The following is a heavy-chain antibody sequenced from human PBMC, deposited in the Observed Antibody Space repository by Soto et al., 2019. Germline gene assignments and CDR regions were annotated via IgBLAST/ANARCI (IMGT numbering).Heavy chain of an antibody. CDR1: GGSISSSSYY. CDR2: IYYSGST. CDR3: ARHTVGVWFGELLFDY. D-gene: IGHD3-10*01. V-gene: IGHV4-39*01. J-gene: IGHJ4*02. Sequence: PSETLSLTCTVSGGSISSSSYYWGWIRQPPGKGLEWIGSIYYSGSTYYNPSLKSRVTISLDTSKNQFSLKLSSVTAADTAVYYCARHTVGVWFGELLFDYWGQGTLVT.